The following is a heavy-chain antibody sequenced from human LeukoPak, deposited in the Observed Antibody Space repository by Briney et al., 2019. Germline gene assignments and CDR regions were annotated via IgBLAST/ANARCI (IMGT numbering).Heavy chain of an antibody. J-gene: IGHJ6*02. Sequence: ASVTASFTASGYTFTVYYMHWVRQAPGQGLEWMGWINPNSGGTNYAKKFQGRVTMTRDTSISTAYMELSRLRSDDTAVYYCARSEASRMVRGVIITSDTFYYYYGMDVWGQGTTVTVSS. CDR2: INPNSGGT. CDR3: ARSEASRMVRGVIITSDTFYYYYGMDV. CDR1: GYTFTVYY. V-gene: IGHV1-2*02. D-gene: IGHD3-10*01.